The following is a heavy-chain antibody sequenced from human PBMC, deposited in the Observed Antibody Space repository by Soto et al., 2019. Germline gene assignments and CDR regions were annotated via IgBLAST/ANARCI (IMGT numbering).Heavy chain of an antibody. Sequence: QVQLVQSGAEVKKPGASVKVSCKASGYTFTSYGISWVRQAPGQGLEWMGWISAYNGNTNYAQKLQGRVTMTTDTSTSRAYMELTSLRSDDTAVYYCARSRVDYYDSSGLLYFDYWGQGTLVTVSS. CDR3: ARSRVDYYDSSGLLYFDY. J-gene: IGHJ4*02. CDR2: ISAYNGNT. V-gene: IGHV1-18*01. CDR1: GYTFTSYG. D-gene: IGHD3-22*01.